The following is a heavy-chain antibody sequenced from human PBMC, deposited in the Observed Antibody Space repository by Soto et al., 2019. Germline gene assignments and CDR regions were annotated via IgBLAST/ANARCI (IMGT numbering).Heavy chain of an antibody. J-gene: IGHJ4*02. CDR3: AKGRTGGTGMGIDY. CDR1: GFTFSSYA. V-gene: IGHV3-23*01. CDR2: ISGSGGST. Sequence: GGSLRLSCAASGFTFSSYAMSWVRQAPGKGLEWVSAISGSGGSTYYADSVKGRFTISRDNSKNTLYLQMNSLRAEDTAVYYCAKGRTGGTGMGIDYWGQGTLVTVSS. D-gene: IGHD2-8*02.